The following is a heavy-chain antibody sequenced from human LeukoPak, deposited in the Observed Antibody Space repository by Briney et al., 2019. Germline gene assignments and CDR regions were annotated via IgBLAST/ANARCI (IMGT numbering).Heavy chain of an antibody. D-gene: IGHD1-26*01. CDR3: ARRPRGRTTGYFDL. J-gene: IGHJ2*01. Sequence: SETLSLTCAVYGGPFSGYYWSWIRQPPGKGLEWIGEINHSGSTNYNPSLKSRVTISVDTSKNQFSLKLSSVTAADTAVYYCARRPRGRTTGYFDLWGRGTLVTVSS. V-gene: IGHV4-34*01. CDR1: GGPFSGYY. CDR2: INHSGST.